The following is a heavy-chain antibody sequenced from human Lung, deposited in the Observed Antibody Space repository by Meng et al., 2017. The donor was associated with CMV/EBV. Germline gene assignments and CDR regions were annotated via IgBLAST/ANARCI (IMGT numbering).Heavy chain of an antibody. Sequence: SCAASGFTTNSHWMNWVRQAPGKGLEWVANINPDGSEKCYVDSMKGRFTISRDSAKNSVVLQMNSLRDDDTAVYYCVRTLSEGENFWGQGTLVTVSS. J-gene: IGHJ4*02. D-gene: IGHD3-3*01. CDR3: VRTLSEGENF. V-gene: IGHV3-7*03. CDR1: GFTTNSHW. CDR2: INPDGSEK.